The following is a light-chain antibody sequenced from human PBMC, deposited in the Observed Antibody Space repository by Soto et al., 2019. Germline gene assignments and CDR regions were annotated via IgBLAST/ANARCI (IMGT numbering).Light chain of an antibody. CDR1: QTINNW. CDR2: KAS. Sequence: DIQMTQSPSTLSASVGDRVTITCRASQTINNWLAWYQQKPGKAPKLLIYKASTLESGVPSRFSGSGSWTEFTLTISCLQPDDFATYYCQHYNSYSEFTFGPGTKVDIK. V-gene: IGKV1-5*03. CDR3: QHYNSYSEFT. J-gene: IGKJ3*01.